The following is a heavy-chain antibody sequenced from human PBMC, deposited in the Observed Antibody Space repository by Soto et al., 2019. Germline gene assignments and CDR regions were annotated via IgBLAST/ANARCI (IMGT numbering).Heavy chain of an antibody. Sequence: SETLSLTCSFSGDSVTSHYLTWIRQSPEKGLEWIGYMHYTGFSHYNPSLKSRLTISVDKSKNQFSLKLSSVTAADTAVYYCARHPNSSSFYKYFDYWGQGTLVTVSS. D-gene: IGHD6-13*01. V-gene: IGHV4-59*08. CDR2: MHYTGFS. CDR1: GDSVTSHY. CDR3: ARHPNSSSFYKYFDY. J-gene: IGHJ4*02.